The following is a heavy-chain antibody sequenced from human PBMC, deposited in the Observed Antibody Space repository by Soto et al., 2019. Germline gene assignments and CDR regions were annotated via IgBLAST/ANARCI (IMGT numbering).Heavy chain of an antibody. Sequence: GGSLRLSCGASGFTFSIYAMGWVRQAPGKGLEWVSVLSGDGATIRYAGSVKGRSTISRDNSKNTLYLQMNSLRAEDTGVYYCVKSSSENYLYYMDVWGKGTTVTVSS. CDR2: LSGDGATI. V-gene: IGHV3-23*01. D-gene: IGHD3-10*01. CDR1: GFTFSIYA. J-gene: IGHJ6*03. CDR3: VKSSSENYLYYMDV.